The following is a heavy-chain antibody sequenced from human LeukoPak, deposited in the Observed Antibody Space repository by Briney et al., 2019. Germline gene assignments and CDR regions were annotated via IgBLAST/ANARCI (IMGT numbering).Heavy chain of an antibody. J-gene: IGHJ4*02. Sequence: GSLRLSCAASKFAFSSYAMSWVRQPPGKGLEWIGEINHSGSTNYNPSLKSRVTISVDTSKNQFSLKLSSVTAADTAVYYCASWLAGYSSSWYDYWGQGTLVTVSS. CDR3: ASWLAGYSSSWYDY. CDR1: KFAFSSYA. CDR2: INHSGST. V-gene: IGHV4-34*01. D-gene: IGHD6-13*01.